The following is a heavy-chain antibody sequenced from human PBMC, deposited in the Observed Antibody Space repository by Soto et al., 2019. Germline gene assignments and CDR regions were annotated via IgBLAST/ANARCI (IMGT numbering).Heavy chain of an antibody. V-gene: IGHV1-2*02. D-gene: IGHD3-10*01. Sequence: ASVKVSCKASGYTFTGHYIHWVRQAPGQGPEWMGEIGPANGDTRYGQKFQGRVTMTRDRSITTVYMELNKLSAEDMATYYCARAGVERQYFDQWGRGTLVTVSS. J-gene: IGHJ4*02. CDR1: GYTFTGHY. CDR3: ARAGVERQYFDQ. CDR2: IGPANGDT.